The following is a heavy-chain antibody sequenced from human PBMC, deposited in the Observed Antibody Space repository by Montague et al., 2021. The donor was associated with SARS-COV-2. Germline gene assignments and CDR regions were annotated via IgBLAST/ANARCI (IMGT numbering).Heavy chain of an antibody. J-gene: IGHJ5*02. V-gene: IGHV4-4*07. CDR2: IYSSGGT. D-gene: IGHD3-16*02. CDR1: GGSMSGYY. Sequence: SETLSLTCTVSGGSMSGYYWGWIRQPAGKGLEWLAHIYSSGGTNXXPSLKSRVTMSVDTSKNQFSLKLSSVTAADTAVYYCARAVFVGSAVGWFDPWGQGTLVTVSS. CDR3: ARAVFVGSAVGWFDP.